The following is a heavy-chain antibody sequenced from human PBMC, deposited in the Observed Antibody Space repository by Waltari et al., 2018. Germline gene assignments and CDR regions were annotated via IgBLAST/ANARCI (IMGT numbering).Heavy chain of an antibody. V-gene: IGHV3-23*01. D-gene: IGHD3-22*01. CDR2: CSGRGSGT. Sequence: VQLLESGGGLEQRGGSLRLSCAASGFTFSTYAMTWVRQAPGKGLGWVSVCSGRGSGTYYADSVKGRFTISRDNSKNTLYLQMNSLRGEDTAVYYCAKDADYDSSGYVYDYWGQGTLVTVSS. CDR3: AKDADYDSSGYVYDY. J-gene: IGHJ4*02. CDR1: GFTFSTYA.